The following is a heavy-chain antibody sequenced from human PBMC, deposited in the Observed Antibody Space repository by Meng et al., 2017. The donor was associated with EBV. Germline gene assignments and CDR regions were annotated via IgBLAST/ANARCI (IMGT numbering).Heavy chain of an antibody. J-gene: IGHJ4*02. D-gene: IGHD2-8*01. V-gene: IGHV3-21*01. CDR3: ARDRTSNRFDY. CDR2: ISSNSIDI. Sequence: VQLEESGGGLVKPGESLGLSCAASGFTLRSYSMNWVRLAPGKGLEWVSSISSNSIDIYYADLVKGRFTISRDNAKNSLFLQMNSLRAEDTAVYYCARDRTSNRFDYWGQGTLVTVSS. CDR1: GFTLRSYS.